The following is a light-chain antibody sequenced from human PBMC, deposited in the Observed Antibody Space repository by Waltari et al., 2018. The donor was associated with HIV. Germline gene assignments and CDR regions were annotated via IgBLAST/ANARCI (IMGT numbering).Light chain of an antibody. CDR1: QSLLHSNGYNY. CDR2: MGS. CDR3: MQGLQIPLT. Sequence: DIVMTQSPLYLPVTPGEPASISCKSSQSLLHSNGYNYLDWYLQKPGQSPQVLISMGSTRSPGGPDRFRGSGAGTDCTLKISRVEAEDVGVYYCMQGLQIPLTFGGGTKVEL. V-gene: IGKV2-28*01. J-gene: IGKJ4*01.